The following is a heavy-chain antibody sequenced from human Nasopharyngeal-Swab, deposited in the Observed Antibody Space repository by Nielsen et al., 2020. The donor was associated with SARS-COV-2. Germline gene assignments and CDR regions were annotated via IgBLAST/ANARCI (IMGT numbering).Heavy chain of an antibody. J-gene: IGHJ4*02. Sequence: IRQRPGKGLEWIGTVYYSGSTYYSPSLKSRVTVSVDTSKNQFSLTLTSMTAADTAVYYCATSGDSDHDSGLDYWGQGTLVTVSS. V-gene: IGHV4-39*01. D-gene: IGHD5-12*01. CDR3: ATSGDSDHDSGLDY. CDR2: VYYSGST.